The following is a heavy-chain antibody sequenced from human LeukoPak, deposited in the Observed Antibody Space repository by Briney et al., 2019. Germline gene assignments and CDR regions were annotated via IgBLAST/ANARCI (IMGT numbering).Heavy chain of an antibody. CDR2: IYYSGST. D-gene: IGHD5-18*01. J-gene: IGHJ4*02. Sequence: SETLSLTCTVSGGSISSSSYYWGWIRQPPGKGLEWIGSIYYSGSTYYNPSLKSRVTISVDTSKNQFSLKLSSVTAADTAVHYCARVDTAMVTVDYWGQGTLVTVSS. CDR1: GGSISSSSYY. V-gene: IGHV4-39*07. CDR3: ARVDTAMVTVDY.